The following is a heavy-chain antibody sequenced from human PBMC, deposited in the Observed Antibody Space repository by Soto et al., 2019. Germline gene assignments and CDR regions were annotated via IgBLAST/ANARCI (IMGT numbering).Heavy chain of an antibody. CDR3: ARLISDTAMDNFDY. J-gene: IGHJ4*02. CDR2: IYYSGST. CDR1: GGSISNYY. Sequence: PSETLSLTCTVSGGSISNYYWSWIRQPPGKGLEWIGYIYYSGSTNYNPSLKSRVTISVDTSKNQFSLKLSSVTAADTAVYYCARLISDTAMDNFDYWGQGTLVTVSS. V-gene: IGHV4-59*08. D-gene: IGHD5-18*01.